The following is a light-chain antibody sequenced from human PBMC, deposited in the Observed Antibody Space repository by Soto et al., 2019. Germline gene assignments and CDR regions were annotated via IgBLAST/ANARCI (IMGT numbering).Light chain of an antibody. Sequence: QSVLTQPASVSGSPGQAITISCTGTSSDVGGYNDVSWYQQHPGRAPKLMIYDVSNRPSGISNRFSGSKSGSTASLTISGLQAEDDADYYCSSYTRSGVYVFGAGTKVTVL. J-gene: IGLJ1*01. CDR1: SSDVGGYND. CDR2: DVS. CDR3: SSYTRSGVYV. V-gene: IGLV2-14*01.